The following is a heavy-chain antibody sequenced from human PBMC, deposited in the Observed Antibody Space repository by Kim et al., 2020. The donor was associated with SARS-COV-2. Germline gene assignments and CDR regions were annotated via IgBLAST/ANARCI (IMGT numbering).Heavy chain of an antibody. Sequence: GGTNYSQRVPGGVTMTQDTSISTVYLEMTRLRSDDPAVYYCARSSVLDFDYWGQGTLVTVSS. CDR2: GGT. V-gene: IGHV1-2*02. D-gene: IGHD3-10*01. J-gene: IGHJ4*02. CDR3: ARSSVLDFDY.